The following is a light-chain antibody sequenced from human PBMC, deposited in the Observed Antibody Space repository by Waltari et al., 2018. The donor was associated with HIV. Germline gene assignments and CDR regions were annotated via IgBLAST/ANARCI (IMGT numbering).Light chain of an antibody. CDR1: ASDVGGHHY. J-gene: IGLJ1*01. CDR3: CSYAGSSYV. Sequence: QSALTQPRSVSGSPGQSVTISCTGSASDVGGHHYVSWYQQHPGKSPKLLIYDVNKRPSGVPDRFSGSKSGNTASLTISGLQTEDEADYYCCSYAGSSYVFGTETKVTVL. V-gene: IGLV2-11*01. CDR2: DVN.